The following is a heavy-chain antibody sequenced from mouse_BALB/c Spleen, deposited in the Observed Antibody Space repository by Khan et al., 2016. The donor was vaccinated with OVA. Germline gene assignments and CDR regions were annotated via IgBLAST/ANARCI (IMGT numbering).Heavy chain of an antibody. D-gene: IGHD2-14*01. CDR2: MIYTGYT. CDR1: GDSITSGY. V-gene: IGHV3-8*02. CDR3: ARSTDRYAFAY. J-gene: IGHJ3*01. Sequence: EVQLQESGPSLVKPSQTLSLTCSVTGDSITSGYWSWIRKFPGNKLEYMGYMIYTGYTYYNPSLKSRLAITRHTSKNQYYLQLNSVTTEDTATYYCARSTDRYAFAYWGQGTLVTVSA.